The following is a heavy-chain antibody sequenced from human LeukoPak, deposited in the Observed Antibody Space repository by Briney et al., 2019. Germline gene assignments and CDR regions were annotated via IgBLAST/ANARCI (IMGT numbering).Heavy chain of an antibody. CDR1: GGSISSSSYY. J-gene: IGHJ4*02. Sequence: SETLSLTCTVSGGSISSSSYYWGWIRQPPGKGLEWIGSIYYSGSTYYNPSLKSRVTISVDTSKNQFSLKLSSVTAADTAVYYCARVDYDLTLFDYWGQGTLVTVPS. CDR2: IYYSGST. D-gene: IGHD4-17*01. V-gene: IGHV4-39*01. CDR3: ARVDYDLTLFDY.